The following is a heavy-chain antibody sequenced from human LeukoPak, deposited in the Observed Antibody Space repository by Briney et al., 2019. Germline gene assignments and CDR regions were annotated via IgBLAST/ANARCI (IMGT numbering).Heavy chain of an antibody. Sequence: GGSLRLSCAASGFTFSDYYMSWIRQAPGKGLEWVSYISSSESTRYYADSVKGRFTISRDNAKNSLYLQMNSLRAEDTAIYYCARNAGGYNLDYWGQGALVTVSS. CDR1: GFTFSDYY. D-gene: IGHD5-24*01. CDR3: ARNAGGYNLDY. CDR2: ISSSESTR. J-gene: IGHJ4*02. V-gene: IGHV3-11*04.